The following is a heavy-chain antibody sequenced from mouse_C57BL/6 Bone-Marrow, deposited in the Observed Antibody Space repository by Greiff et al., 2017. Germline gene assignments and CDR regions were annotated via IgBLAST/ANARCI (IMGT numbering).Heavy chain of an antibody. CDR2: IYPGSGST. J-gene: IGHJ3*01. Sequence: VQLQQSGAELVKPGGSVKMSCKASGYTFTSYWITWVKQRPGQGLEWIGDIYPGSGSTNYNEKFKSKATLTVDTSSSTAYMQLSSLTSEDSAVYYCATDYYGSPWFAYWGQGTLVTVSA. CDR1: GYTFTSYW. CDR3: ATDYYGSPWFAY. V-gene: IGHV1-55*01. D-gene: IGHD1-1*01.